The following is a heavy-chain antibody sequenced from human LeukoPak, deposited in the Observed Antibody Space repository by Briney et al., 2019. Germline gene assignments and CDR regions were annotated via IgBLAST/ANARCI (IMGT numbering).Heavy chain of an antibody. CDR1: GFTFNNYG. J-gene: IGHJ4*02. CDR2: VKNRGDGMAT. Sequence: GKSLRLSCAASGFTFNNYGMHWVRQAPGKGLEWVGRVKNRGDGMATDYAAPVKGRFIISRDDSKKTVYLQMDSLKTEDTAVYFCTTEYFGGFEYWGQGTLVTVSS. V-gene: IGHV3-15*07. D-gene: IGHD3-16*01. CDR3: TTEYFGGFEY.